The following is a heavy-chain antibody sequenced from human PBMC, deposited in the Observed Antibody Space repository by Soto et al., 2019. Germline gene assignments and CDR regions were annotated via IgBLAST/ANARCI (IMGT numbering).Heavy chain of an antibody. CDR1: GFTFSSYS. CDR2: ISSSSSYI. CDR3: ARVCRMRPCCRGLNV. V-gene: IGHV3-21*04. Sequence: EVQLVESGGGLVKPGGSLRLSCAASGFTFSSYSMNWVRQAPGKGLEWVSSISSSSSYIYYADSVKGRFTISSDNHKKRHSRRRLLLRSGEPLVLCRARVCRMRPCCRGLNVWS. D-gene: IGHD2-8*01. J-gene: IGHJ6*02.